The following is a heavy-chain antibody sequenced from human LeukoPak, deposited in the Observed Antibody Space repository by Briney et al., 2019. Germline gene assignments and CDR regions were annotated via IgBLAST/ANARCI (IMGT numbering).Heavy chain of an antibody. Sequence: GGALRLSCAASGFTFSNAWMSWVRQAPGKGLEWVGRIKSKTDGGTTDYAAPVKGRFTISRDNSKNMLYLHMNSLKTEDPAVYYCTTALRLYCSSTSCYTYAFDIWGQGTMVTVSS. V-gene: IGHV3-15*01. J-gene: IGHJ3*02. CDR3: TTALRLYCSSTSCYTYAFDI. CDR2: IKSKTDGGTT. CDR1: GFTFSNAW. D-gene: IGHD2-2*02.